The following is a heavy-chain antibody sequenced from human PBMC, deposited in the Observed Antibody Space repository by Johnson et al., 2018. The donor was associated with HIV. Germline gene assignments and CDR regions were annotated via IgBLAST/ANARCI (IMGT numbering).Heavy chain of an antibody. J-gene: IGHJ3*01. Sequence: MQLVESGGGLVQPGGSLRLSCAASGFTFSSYWMSWVRQAPGKGVEWVSAISGSGDSTYYADSVQGRFTISRDNPKNTLYLQMSSLRAEDTAVYYCAKDSKRELLQGKDAFDVWGQGTSITVSS. CDR1: GFTFSSYW. D-gene: IGHD1-26*01. CDR2: ISGSGDST. V-gene: IGHV3-23*04. CDR3: AKDSKRELLQGKDAFDV.